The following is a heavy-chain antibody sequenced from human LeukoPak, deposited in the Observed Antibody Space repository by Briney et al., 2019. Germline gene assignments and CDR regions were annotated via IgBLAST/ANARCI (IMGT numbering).Heavy chain of an antibody. CDR1: GFTFSSYG. Sequence: GGSLRLSCAASGFTFSSYGMHWVRQAPGKGLEWVAFTRYDGSNKYYVDSVKGRFTISRDNSKNTLYLQMNSLRAEDTAVYYCAKDYMPFGTDYYYYYMDVWGKGTTVTVSS. J-gene: IGHJ6*03. CDR3: AKDYMPFGTDYYYYYMDV. CDR2: TRYDGSNK. V-gene: IGHV3-30*02. D-gene: IGHD2-2*01.